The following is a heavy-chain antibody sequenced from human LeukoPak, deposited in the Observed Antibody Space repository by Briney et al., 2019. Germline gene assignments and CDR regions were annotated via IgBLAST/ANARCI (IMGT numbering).Heavy chain of an antibody. J-gene: IGHJ4*02. CDR2: IYYTGST. CDR3: ARHRYGDVYYFDF. CDR1: GDSIGSYY. V-gene: IGHV4-59*08. Sequence: PSETLSLTCTVSGDSIGSYYWSWIRQPPGQQLEWIGYIYYTGSTNYSPSLKSRATISVDTSKNQFSPKVSSVTAADTAVYYCARHRYGDVYYFDFWGQGTLVTVSS. D-gene: IGHD3-16*01.